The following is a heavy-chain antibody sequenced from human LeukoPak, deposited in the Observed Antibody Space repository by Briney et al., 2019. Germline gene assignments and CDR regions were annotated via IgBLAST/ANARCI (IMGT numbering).Heavy chain of an antibody. V-gene: IGHV4-59*01. Sequence: SETLSLTCTVSGGSISSYYWSWIRQPPGKGLERIGYIYYSGSTNYNPSLKSRVTISVDTSKNQFSLKLSSVTAADTAVYYCARGGGNIVWFDPWGQGTLVTVSS. CDR2: IYYSGST. J-gene: IGHJ5*02. CDR1: GGSISSYY. CDR3: ARGGGNIVWFDP. D-gene: IGHD4-23*01.